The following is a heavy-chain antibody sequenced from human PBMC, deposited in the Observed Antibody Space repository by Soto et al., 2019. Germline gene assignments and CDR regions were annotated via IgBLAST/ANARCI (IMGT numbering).Heavy chain of an antibody. D-gene: IGHD5-12*01. CDR2: IYHSGST. V-gene: IGHV4-30-2*01. CDR3: ARRGYSGYDFDY. CDR1: GGSISSGGYS. J-gene: IGHJ4*02. Sequence: PSETLCLTCAVSGGSISSGGYSWSWIRQPPGKGLEWIGYIYHSGSTYYNPSLKSRVTISVDRSKNQFSLKLSSVTAADTAVYYCARRGYSGYDFDYWGQGTLVTVSS.